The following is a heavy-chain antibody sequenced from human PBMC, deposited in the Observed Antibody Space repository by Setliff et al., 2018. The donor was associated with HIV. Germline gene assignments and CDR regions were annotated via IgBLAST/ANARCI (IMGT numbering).Heavy chain of an antibody. CDR2: IYHSGST. D-gene: IGHD6-6*01. CDR1: GYSLSSDYY. CDR3: AGEAWTSYRSSSGYYYYYMDV. Sequence: SETLSLTCAVSGYSLSSDYYWGWIRQPPGKGLEWIASIYHSGSTYYNPSLKSRVIISVDTSKNQFSLKLSSVTAADTAVYYCAGEAWTSYRSSSGYYYYYMDVWGKGTTVTVSS. V-gene: IGHV4-38-2*01. J-gene: IGHJ6*03.